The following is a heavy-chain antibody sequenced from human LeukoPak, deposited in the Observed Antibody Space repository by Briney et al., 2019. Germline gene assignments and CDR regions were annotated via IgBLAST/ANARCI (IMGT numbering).Heavy chain of an antibody. V-gene: IGHV1-3*01. J-gene: IGHJ5*02. CDR3: ARDFVEYFDWLGNWFDP. D-gene: IGHD3-9*01. CDR2: INAGNGNT. Sequence: ASVKVSCKASGYTFTSYGISWVRQAPGQRLEWMGWINAGNGNTKYSQKFQGRVTITRDTSASTAYMELSSLRSEDTAVYFCARDFVEYFDWLGNWFDPWGQGTLVTVSS. CDR1: GYTFTSYG.